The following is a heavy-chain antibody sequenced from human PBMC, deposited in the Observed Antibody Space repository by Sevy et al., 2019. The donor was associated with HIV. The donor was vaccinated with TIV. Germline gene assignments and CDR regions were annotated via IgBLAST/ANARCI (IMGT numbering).Heavy chain of an antibody. Sequence: GGSLRLSCAASGFTFSSYAMSWVRQAPGKGLEWVSAISGSGGSTYYADSVEGRFTISRDNSKNTLYLQMNSLRAEDTAVYYCAKDIKVVVPAASAQTYYYYGMDVWGQGTTVTVSS. CDR1: GFTFSSYA. J-gene: IGHJ6*02. CDR3: AKDIKVVVPAASAQTYYYYGMDV. D-gene: IGHD2-2*01. V-gene: IGHV3-23*01. CDR2: ISGSGGST.